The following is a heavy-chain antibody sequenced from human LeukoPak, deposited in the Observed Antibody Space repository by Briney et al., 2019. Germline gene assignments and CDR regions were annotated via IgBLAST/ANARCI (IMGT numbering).Heavy chain of an antibody. V-gene: IGHV3-21*01. Sequence: PGGSLRLSCAASGFTFSSYSMNWARQAPGKGLEWVSSISSSSSYIYYADSVKGRFTISRDNAKNSLYLQMNSLRAEDTAVYYCARDPPGKIDSSGSLGLDYWGQGTLVTVSS. CDR3: ARDPPGKIDSSGSLGLDY. CDR2: ISSSSSYI. D-gene: IGHD6-19*01. J-gene: IGHJ4*02. CDR1: GFTFSSYS.